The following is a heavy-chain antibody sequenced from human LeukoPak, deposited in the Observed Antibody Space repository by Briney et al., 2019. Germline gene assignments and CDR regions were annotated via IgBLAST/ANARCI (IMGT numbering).Heavy chain of an antibody. J-gene: IGHJ5*02. Sequence: GGSLRLSCAASGFTFSSYGMHWVRQAPGKGLEWVAFIWYDGSNKYYADSVKGRFTISRDNSKNTLYLQMNSLRAEDTAVYYCAKGPYCSSTSCYSRGWFDPWGQGTLVTVSS. V-gene: IGHV3-30*02. CDR2: IWYDGSNK. CDR1: GFTFSSYG. D-gene: IGHD2-2*01. CDR3: AKGPYCSSTSCYSRGWFDP.